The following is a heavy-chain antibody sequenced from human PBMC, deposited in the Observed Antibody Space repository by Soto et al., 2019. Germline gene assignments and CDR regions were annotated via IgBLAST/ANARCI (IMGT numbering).Heavy chain of an antibody. D-gene: IGHD3-22*01. V-gene: IGHV3-23*01. Sequence: GGSLRLSCAASGFTFSSYAMSWVRQAPGKGLEWVSAISGSGGSTYYADSVKGRFTISRDNSKNMLYLQMNSLRAEDTAVYYCAATYYYDSSGYYPFDIWGQGTMVTVSS. J-gene: IGHJ3*02. CDR2: ISGSGGST. CDR3: AATYYYDSSGYYPFDI. CDR1: GFTFSSYA.